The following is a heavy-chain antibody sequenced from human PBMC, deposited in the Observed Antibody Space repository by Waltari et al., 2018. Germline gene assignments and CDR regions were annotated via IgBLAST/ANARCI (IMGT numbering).Heavy chain of an antibody. CDR3: ARALRNLVYFDY. Sequence: QLQLQESGPGLVKPSETLSLTCTVSGGSISSSSYYWGWIRQPPGKGLEWIGSIYYSGSTYYNPSLKSRVTISVDTSKNQFSLKLSSVTAADTAVYYCARALRNLVYFDYWGQGTLVTVSS. J-gene: IGHJ4*02. D-gene: IGHD4-17*01. CDR2: IYYSGST. V-gene: IGHV4-39*07. CDR1: GGSISSSSYY.